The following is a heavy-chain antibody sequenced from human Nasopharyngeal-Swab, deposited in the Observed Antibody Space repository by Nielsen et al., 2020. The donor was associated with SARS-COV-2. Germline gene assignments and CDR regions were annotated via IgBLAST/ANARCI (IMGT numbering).Heavy chain of an antibody. Sequence: SETLSLTCDISGESVSSSSAAWNWIRQSPSRGLEWLGRTYYRSKWYNDYAVSVKSRITINPDTSKNQFSLHLNSVTPEDTAVYYCARARGAYGDYYYYYYTDVWGKGTTVTVSS. CDR3: ARARGAYGDYYYYYYTDV. CDR2: TYYRSKWYN. V-gene: IGHV6-1*01. D-gene: IGHD4-17*01. CDR1: GESVSSSSAA. J-gene: IGHJ6*03.